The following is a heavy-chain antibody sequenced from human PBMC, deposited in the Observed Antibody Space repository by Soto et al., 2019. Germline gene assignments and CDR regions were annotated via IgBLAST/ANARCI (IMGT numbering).Heavy chain of an antibody. CDR1: GGSISSSDYY. Sequence: SETLSLTCTVSGGSISSSDYYWGWIRQPPGKGLEWIGNIYYSGSASYNPSLKSRVTISVDTSKNQVSLKLSSVTAADTAVYYCARDPRAFDWLLYPYGMDVWGQGTTVTVSS. V-gene: IGHV4-39*07. CDR3: ARDPRAFDWLLYPYGMDV. D-gene: IGHD3-9*01. J-gene: IGHJ6*02. CDR2: IYYSGSA.